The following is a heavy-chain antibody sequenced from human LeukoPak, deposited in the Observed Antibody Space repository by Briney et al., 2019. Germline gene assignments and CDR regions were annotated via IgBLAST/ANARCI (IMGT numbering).Heavy chain of an antibody. CDR3: VREGMAGRGLFDY. J-gene: IGHJ4*02. V-gene: IGHV3-20*04. CDR1: RFTFDDYA. D-gene: IGHD5-24*01. Sequence: PGGSLRLPCAASRFTFDDYAMSWVRQAPGKGLEWVSRINWNGGSTSYGDSVKGRFTISRDNAKNSLYLQMNSLRVEDTALYYCVREGMAGRGLFDYWGQGTLVTVSS. CDR2: INWNGGST.